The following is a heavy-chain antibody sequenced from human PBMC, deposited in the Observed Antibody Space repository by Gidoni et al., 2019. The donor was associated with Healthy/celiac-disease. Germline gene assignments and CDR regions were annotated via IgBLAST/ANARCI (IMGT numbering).Heavy chain of an antibody. CDR3: ARVAGTTGT. CDR2: INPNSGGT. V-gene: IGHV1-2*06. Sequence: WVRQAPGQGLEWMGRINPNSGGTNYAQKFQGRVTMTRDTSISTAYMELSRLRSDDTAVYYCARVAGTTGTWGQGTLVTVSS. D-gene: IGHD1-1*01. J-gene: IGHJ5*02.